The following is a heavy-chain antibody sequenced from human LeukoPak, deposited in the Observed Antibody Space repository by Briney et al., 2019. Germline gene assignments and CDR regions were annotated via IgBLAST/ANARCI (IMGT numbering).Heavy chain of an antibody. D-gene: IGHD3-9*01. J-gene: IGHJ4*02. V-gene: IGHV3-64*01. CDR3: ARDQSIRYFDWAVDY. CDR2: ISSNGGST. CDR1: GFTFSSYA. Sequence: GGSLRLSCAASGFTFSSYAMHWVRQAPGKGLEYVSAISSNGGSTYYANSVKGRFTISRDNSKNTLYLQMGSLRAEDMAVYYCARDQSIRYFDWAVDYWGQGTLVTVSP.